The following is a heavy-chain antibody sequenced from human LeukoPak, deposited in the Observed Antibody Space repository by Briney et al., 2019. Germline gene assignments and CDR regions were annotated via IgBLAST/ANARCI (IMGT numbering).Heavy chain of an antibody. J-gene: IGHJ4*02. CDR3: AGRASYDSSGSALSFDY. CDR1: GYTFTSYD. V-gene: IGHV1-8*01. CDR2: MNPNSGNT. D-gene: IGHD3-22*01. Sequence: GASVKVSCKASGYTFTSYDINWVRQATGQGLEWMGWMNPNSGNTGYAQKFQGRVTMTRNTSISTAYMELSSLRSEDTAVYYCAGRASYDSSGSALSFDYWGQGTLVTVSS.